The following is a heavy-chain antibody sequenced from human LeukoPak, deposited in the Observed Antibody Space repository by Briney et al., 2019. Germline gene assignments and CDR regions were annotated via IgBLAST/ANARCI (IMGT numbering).Heavy chain of an antibody. V-gene: IGHV3-15*01. CDR2: IKSKNIGGTT. CDR3: TSHAAFDP. CDR1: GFTFKNAW. J-gene: IGHJ5*02. Sequence: PGGSLRLSCEASGFTFKNAWMNWVRQAPGKVLEWVGRIKSKNIGGTTDYAAPVKGRFTISRDDSRNTVYLQMNSLKIEDTAVYYCTSHAAFDPWGQGTLVTVSS.